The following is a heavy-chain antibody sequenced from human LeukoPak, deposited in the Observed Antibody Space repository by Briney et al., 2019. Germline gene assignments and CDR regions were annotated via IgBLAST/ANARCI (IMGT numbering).Heavy chain of an antibody. CDR3: ARRTGYSSGWYGYNWFDP. CDR1: GGSISSSSYY. V-gene: IGHV4-39*07. CDR2: IYYSGST. J-gene: IGHJ5*02. D-gene: IGHD6-19*01. Sequence: PSETLSLTCTVSGGSISSSSYYWGWIRLPPGKGLEWIGSIYYSGSTYYNPSLKSRVTISVDTSKNQFSLKLSSVTAADTAVYYCARRTGYSSGWYGYNWFDPWGQGTLVTVSS.